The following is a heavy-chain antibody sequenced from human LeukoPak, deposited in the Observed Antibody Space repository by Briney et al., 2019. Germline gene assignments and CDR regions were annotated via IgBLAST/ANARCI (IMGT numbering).Heavy chain of an antibody. CDR2: IYSGGSA. J-gene: IGHJ6*02. CDR3: AKDTSIAAAGTPYYYYGMDV. D-gene: IGHD6-13*01. Sequence: GGSLRLSCVASGFSVSSNYMNWVRQAPGKGLEWVSAIYSGGSADYADSVKGRFTISRDNSKNTVYLQVNSLRAEDTAVYYCAKDTSIAAAGTPYYYYGMDVWGQGTTVTVSS. V-gene: IGHV3-66*01. CDR1: GFSVSSNY.